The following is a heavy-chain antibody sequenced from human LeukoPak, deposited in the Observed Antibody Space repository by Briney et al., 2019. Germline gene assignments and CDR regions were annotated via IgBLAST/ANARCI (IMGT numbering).Heavy chain of an antibody. CDR2: ISYDGSNK. V-gene: IGHV3-30-3*01. Sequence: PGRTQGLPYAASGFTFSSYAMHWVLQPPGKGMDRVAVISYDGSNKYYADSVKGRFTISRDTSKNTLYLHMNSLRADDTAMYYCVRDRCSSCHYFDCWGQGTLVTVSS. CDR1: GFTFSSYA. D-gene: IGHD2-2*01. J-gene: IGHJ4*02. CDR3: VRDRCSSCHYFDC.